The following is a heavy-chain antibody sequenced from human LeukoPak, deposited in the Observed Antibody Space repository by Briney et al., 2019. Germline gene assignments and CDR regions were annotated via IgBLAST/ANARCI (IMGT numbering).Heavy chain of an antibody. CDR1: GFTFSSYS. Sequence: MPGGSLRLSCAASGFTFSSYSMNWVRQAPGKGLEWVSSISSSSSYIYYADSVKGRFTISRDNAKNSLYLQMNSLRAEDTAVYYCASMTTVTYEENYWGQGTLVTVSS. J-gene: IGHJ4*02. CDR2: ISSSSSYI. CDR3: ASMTTVTYEENY. D-gene: IGHD4-17*01. V-gene: IGHV3-21*01.